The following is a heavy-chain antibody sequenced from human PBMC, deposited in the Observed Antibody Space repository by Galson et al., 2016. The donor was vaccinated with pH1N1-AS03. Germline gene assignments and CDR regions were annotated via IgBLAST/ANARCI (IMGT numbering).Heavy chain of an antibody. Sequence: SLRLSCAASGFTVSSNYMSWVRQAPGKGLEWVSLTYTGGSKDYADSVKGRFTISRDNSKNTLYLQMNGLRAEDTAMYYCARGRARGCSGYDLWGQGTLVTVSS. CDR2: TYTGGSK. J-gene: IGHJ4*02. V-gene: IGHV3-53*01. CDR3: ARGRARGCSGYDL. CDR1: GFTVSSNY. D-gene: IGHD5-12*01.